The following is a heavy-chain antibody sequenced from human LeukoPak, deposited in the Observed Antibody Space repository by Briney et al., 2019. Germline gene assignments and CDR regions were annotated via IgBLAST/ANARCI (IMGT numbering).Heavy chain of an antibody. CDR2: ISSSSSTI. Sequence: PGGSLRLSCAASGFTFSSYSMNWVRQAPGKGLEWVSYISSSSSTIYYADSVKGRFTISRDNAKNSLYLQMNSLRDEDTAVYYCARDSSGYYSAYFQHWGQGTLVTVSS. CDR1: GFTFSSYS. J-gene: IGHJ1*01. V-gene: IGHV3-48*02. D-gene: IGHD3-22*01. CDR3: ARDSSGYYSAYFQH.